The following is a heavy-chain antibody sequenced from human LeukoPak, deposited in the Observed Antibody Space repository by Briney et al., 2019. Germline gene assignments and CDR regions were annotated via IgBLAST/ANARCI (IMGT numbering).Heavy chain of an antibody. CDR2: VSYDGSEK. CDR3: TRTGYDFWSGYSHFDY. CDR1: EFTFDDYA. V-gene: IGHV3-30*04. Sequence: GGSLRLSCAASEFTFDDYAMHWVRQAPGKGLEWVALVSYDGSEKCYADSVKGRFIISRDNSKNTLYLQMNTLRREDTAVYYCTRTGYDFWSGYSHFDYWGQGTLVTVSS. J-gene: IGHJ4*02. D-gene: IGHD3-3*01.